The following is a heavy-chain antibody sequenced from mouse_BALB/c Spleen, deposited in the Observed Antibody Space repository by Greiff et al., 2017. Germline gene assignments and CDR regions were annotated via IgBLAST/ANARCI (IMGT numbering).Heavy chain of an antibody. Sequence: QVQLQQSGPELVKPGASVRISCKASGYTFTSYYIHWVKQRPGQGLEWIGWIYPGNVNTKYNEKFKGKATLTADKSSSTAYMQLSSLTSEDSAVYFCARGGNGAMDYWGQGTSVTVSS. CDR3: ARGGNGAMDY. D-gene: IGHD2-1*01. J-gene: IGHJ4*01. CDR2: IYPGNVNT. CDR1: GYTFTSYY. V-gene: IGHV1S56*01.